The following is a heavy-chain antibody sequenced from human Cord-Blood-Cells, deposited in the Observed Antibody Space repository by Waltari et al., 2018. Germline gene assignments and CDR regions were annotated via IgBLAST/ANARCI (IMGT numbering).Heavy chain of an antibody. CDR1: GFTFSSYD. D-gene: IGHD2-2*01. V-gene: IGHV3-13*01. Sequence: EVQLVESGGGLVQPGGSLRLSCAASGFTFSSYDMHWVRQATGKGLGGVYGIGTAGDTYYPGSGKGRFTISRENAKNSLYLQMNSLRAGDTAVYYCARVSCSSTSCYYWYFDLWGRGTLVTVSS. J-gene: IGHJ2*01. CDR3: ARVSCSSTSCYYWYFDL. CDR2: IGTAGDT.